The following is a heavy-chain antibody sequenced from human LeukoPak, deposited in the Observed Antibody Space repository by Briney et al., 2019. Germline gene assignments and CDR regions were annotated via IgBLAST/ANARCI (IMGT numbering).Heavy chain of an antibody. CDR1: GGTFSSYT. CDR3: ALLSGSYFIYYFDY. D-gene: IGHD1-26*01. CDR2: IIPILGIA. Sequence: GASVKVSCKASGGTFSSYTISWVRQAPGQGREWMGRIIPILGIANYAQKFQGRGTITADKSTSTAYMELSSLRSEDTAVYYCALLSGSYFIYYFDYWGQGTLVTVSS. J-gene: IGHJ4*02. V-gene: IGHV1-69*02.